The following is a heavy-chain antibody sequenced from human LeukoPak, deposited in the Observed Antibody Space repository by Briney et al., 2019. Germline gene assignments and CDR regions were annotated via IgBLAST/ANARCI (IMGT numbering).Heavy chain of an antibody. V-gene: IGHV4-39*01. D-gene: IGHD1-20*01. CDR1: GGSISSSSYY. Sequence: PSETLSLTCTVSGGSISSSSYYWDWIRQPPGKGLEWIGSIYYSGSTYYNPSLKSRVTISVDTSKNQFSLKLSSVTAADTAVYFCTRRVAITGAPKAYFDYWGQGNLVTVSS. CDR2: IYYSGST. CDR3: TRRVAITGAPKAYFDY. J-gene: IGHJ4*02.